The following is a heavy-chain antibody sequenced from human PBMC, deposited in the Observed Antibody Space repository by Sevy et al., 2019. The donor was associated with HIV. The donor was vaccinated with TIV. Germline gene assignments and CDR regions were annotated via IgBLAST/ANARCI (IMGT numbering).Heavy chain of an antibody. CDR2: IXXXXXXX. Sequence: ASVKVSCKASGDTXXXXGLSWVRXAXGQGXXXMGGIXXXXXXXNYAQKFQGRVTITADESASTXYMELSSLRSXATALYYCAXGXXVATXGDXDXXXXWGHGTLVTVSS. CDR3: AXGXXVATXGDXDXXXX. V-gene: IGHV1-69*13. D-gene: IGHD7-27*01. CDR1: GDTXXXXG. J-gene: IGHJ3*02.